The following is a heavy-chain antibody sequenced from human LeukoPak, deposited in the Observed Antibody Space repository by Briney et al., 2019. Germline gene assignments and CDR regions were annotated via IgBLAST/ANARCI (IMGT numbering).Heavy chain of an antibody. CDR2: IYSGGST. CDR3: ARDFQGDDFWSGYPRGSNWFDP. Sequence: GGSLRLSCAASGFNVSSNYMSWVRQAPGKGLEWVSVIYSGGSTYYADSVKGRFTIYRDNSKNTLYLQMNSLRAEDTAVYYCARDFQGDDFWSGYPRGSNWFDPWGQGTLVTVSS. V-gene: IGHV3-53*01. CDR1: GFNVSSNY. D-gene: IGHD3-3*01. J-gene: IGHJ5*02.